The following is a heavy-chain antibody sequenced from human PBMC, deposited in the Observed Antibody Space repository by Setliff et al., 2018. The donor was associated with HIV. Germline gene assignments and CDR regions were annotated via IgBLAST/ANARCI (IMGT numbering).Heavy chain of an antibody. CDR3: ARGWGHDGFDF. D-gene: IGHD7-27*01. J-gene: IGHJ3*01. CDR2: INHSGGT. V-gene: IGHV4-34*01. CDR1: FSGYY. Sequence: FSGYYWNWIRQSPGKGLEWIGEINHSGGTNYNPSLKSRVTMSIDTSKNQFSLNVSSVTAADTAVYYCARGWGHDGFDFWGQGTMVTVSS.